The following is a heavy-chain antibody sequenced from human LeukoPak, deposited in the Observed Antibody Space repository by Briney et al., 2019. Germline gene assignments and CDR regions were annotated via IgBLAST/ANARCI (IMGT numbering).Heavy chain of an antibody. CDR1: GFTVSSNY. J-gene: IGHJ4*02. Sequence: GGSLRLSCAASGFTVSSNYMSWVRQAPGKGLEWVSVIYSGGSTYYADSVKGRFTISRDNSKNTLYLQMNSLRAEDTAVYYCARDSGLTVRGVNWGQGTLVTVSS. CDR2: IYSGGST. V-gene: IGHV3-66*01. CDR3: ARDSGLTVRGVN. D-gene: IGHD3-10*01.